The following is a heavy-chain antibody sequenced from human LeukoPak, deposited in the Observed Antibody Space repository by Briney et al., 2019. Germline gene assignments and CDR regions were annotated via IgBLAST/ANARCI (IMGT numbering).Heavy chain of an antibody. Sequence: PGGSLRLSCAASGFTFSSYAMSWVRQAPGKGLEWVSAISGSGGSTYYADSVKGRFTISRDNSKNTLYLQMNSLKTEDTAVYYCTTTIVGVTTWFDPWGQGTLVTVSS. D-gene: IGHD1-26*01. CDR3: TTTIVGVTTWFDP. J-gene: IGHJ5*02. V-gene: IGHV3-23*01. CDR1: GFTFSSYA. CDR2: ISGSGGST.